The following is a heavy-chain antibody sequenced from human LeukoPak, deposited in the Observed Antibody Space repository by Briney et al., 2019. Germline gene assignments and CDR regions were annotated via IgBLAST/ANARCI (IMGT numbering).Heavy chain of an antibody. J-gene: IGHJ5*02. CDR2: IWYDGSNK. D-gene: IGHD1-7*01. CDR1: GFTFSSYG. V-gene: IGHV3-33*01. Sequence: PGGSLRLSCAASGFTFSSYGMHWVRQAPGKGLEWVAVIWYDGSNKYYADSVKGRFTISRDNSKNTLYLQMNSLRAEDTAVYYRARDRSTRLWRGTYFDPWGQGTLVTVSS. CDR3: ARDRSTRLWRGTYFDP.